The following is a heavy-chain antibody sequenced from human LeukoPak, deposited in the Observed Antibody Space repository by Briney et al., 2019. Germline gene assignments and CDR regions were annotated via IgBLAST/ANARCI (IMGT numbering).Heavy chain of an antibody. CDR2: IYPNSGGT. D-gene: IGHD6-19*01. CDR1: GYTFTGYY. V-gene: IGHV1-2*02. CDR3: ARYDSSGWSFDY. J-gene: IGHJ4*02. Sequence: GASVKVSCKASGYTFTGYYMHWVRQAPGQGLEWMGWIYPNSGGTNYAQKFQGRVTMTRDTSISTAYMELSRLRSDDTAVYYCARYDSSGWSFDYWGQGTLVTVSS.